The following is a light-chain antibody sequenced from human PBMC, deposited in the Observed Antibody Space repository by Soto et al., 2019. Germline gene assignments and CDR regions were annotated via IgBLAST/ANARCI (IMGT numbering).Light chain of an antibody. CDR2: GAS. CDR3: QQYGSSWWA. J-gene: IGKJ1*01. V-gene: IGKV3-11*01. Sequence: EIVLTQSPATLSLSPGERATLSCRASQSVSSYLAWYQQKPGQAPRLLIYGASNRAAGIPDRFSGSGSGTDFTLTISSLEPEDSAVYHCQQYGSSWWAFVHGTK. CDR1: QSVSSY.